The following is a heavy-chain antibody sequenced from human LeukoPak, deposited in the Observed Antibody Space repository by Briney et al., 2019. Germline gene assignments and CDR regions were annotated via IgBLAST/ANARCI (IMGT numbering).Heavy chain of an antibody. Sequence: SQTLSLTCTVSGGSISSGDYYWSWIRQPPGKGLEWIGEINHSGSTNYNPSLKSRVTISVDTSKNQFSLKLSSVTAADTAVYYCARSEYSYGEPANFDYWGQGTLVTVSS. D-gene: IGHD5-18*01. CDR2: INHSGST. CDR3: ARSEYSYGEPANFDY. V-gene: IGHV4-30-4*08. J-gene: IGHJ4*02. CDR1: GGSISSGDYY.